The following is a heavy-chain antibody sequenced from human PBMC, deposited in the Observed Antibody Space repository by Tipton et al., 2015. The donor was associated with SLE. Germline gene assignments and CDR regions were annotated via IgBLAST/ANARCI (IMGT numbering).Heavy chain of an antibody. V-gene: IGHV4-59*01. D-gene: IGHD6-6*01. J-gene: IGHJ5*02. CDR1: GGSFSGYY. CDR3: ARDHIAARWTGRWFDP. CDR2: IYYSGST. Sequence: TLSLTCAVYGGSFSGYYWGWIRQPPGKGLEWIGYIYYSGSTNYNPSLKSRVTISVDTSKNQFSLKLSSVTAADTAVYYCARDHIAARWTGRWFDPWGQGTLVTVSS.